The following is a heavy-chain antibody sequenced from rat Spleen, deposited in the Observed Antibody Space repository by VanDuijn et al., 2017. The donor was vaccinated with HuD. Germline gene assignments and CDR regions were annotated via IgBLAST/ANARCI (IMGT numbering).Heavy chain of an antibody. CDR3: ATRFYDGIFDY. Sequence: EVQLVESGGGLVQPGNSLKLSCAASGFTFSDYAMAWVRQSPKKGLEWVATIIYDGSDTYYRDSVKGRFTISRDNAKSTLYLQMDSLRSEDTATYYCATRFYDGIFDYWGQGVMVTVSS. V-gene: IGHV5S10*01. CDR1: GFTFSDYA. J-gene: IGHJ2*01. D-gene: IGHD1-12*02. CDR2: IIYDGSDT.